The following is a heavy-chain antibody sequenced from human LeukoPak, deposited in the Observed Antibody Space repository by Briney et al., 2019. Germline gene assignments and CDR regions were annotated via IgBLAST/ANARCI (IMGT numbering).Heavy chain of an antibody. D-gene: IGHD6-13*01. V-gene: IGHV3-30*18. J-gene: IGHJ2*01. CDR2: IPYDGSNK. Sequence: GGSLRLSCAASGFTFSSYSMNWVRQAPGKGLEWVAVIPYDGSNKYYADSVKGRFTISRDNSKNTLYLQMNSLRAEDTAVYYCAKFLIAAAGNFDLWGRGTLVTVSS. CDR1: GFTFSSYS. CDR3: AKFLIAAAGNFDL.